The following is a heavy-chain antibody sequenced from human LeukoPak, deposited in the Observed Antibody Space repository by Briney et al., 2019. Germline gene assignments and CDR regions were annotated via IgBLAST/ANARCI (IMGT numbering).Heavy chain of an antibody. V-gene: IGHV4-59*01. CDR2: IYYSGST. CDR1: GGSISSYY. Sequence: KSSETLSLTCTVSGGSISSYYWSWIRQPPGKGLEWIGYIYYSGSTNYNPSLKSRVTISVDTSKNQFSLKLSSVTAADTAVYYCAREVAGNWFDPWGQGTLVTVSS. J-gene: IGHJ5*02. CDR3: AREVAGNWFDP. D-gene: IGHD6-19*01.